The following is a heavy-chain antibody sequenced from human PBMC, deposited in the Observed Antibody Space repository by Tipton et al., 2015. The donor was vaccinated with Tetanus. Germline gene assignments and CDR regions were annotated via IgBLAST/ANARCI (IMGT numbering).Heavy chain of an antibody. D-gene: IGHD3-22*01. V-gene: IGHV4-59*01. CDR3: ARDRGINYDSSGYPFFRHFDI. CDR1: GGSISSYY. J-gene: IGHJ3*02. CDR2: IYYSGST. Sequence: TLSLTCTVSGGSISSYYWSWIRQPPGKGLEWIGYIYYSGSTNYNPSLKSRVTISVDTSKNQFSLKLSSVTAADTAVYYCARDRGINYDSSGYPFFRHFDIWGQGTMVTVSS.